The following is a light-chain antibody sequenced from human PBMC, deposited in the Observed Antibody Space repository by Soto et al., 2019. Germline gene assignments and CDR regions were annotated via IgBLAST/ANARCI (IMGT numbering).Light chain of an antibody. Sequence: QSALTQPRSVSGSPGQSVTISCTGTSSDVGGYNYVSWYQQHPGKAPKLMIYDVSKRPSGVPDRFSGSKSGNTASLTISGLQAEDEADYSCCSYAGSYTGDVFGTGTKLTVL. CDR3: CSYAGSYTGDV. J-gene: IGLJ1*01. V-gene: IGLV2-11*01. CDR1: SSDVGGYNY. CDR2: DVS.